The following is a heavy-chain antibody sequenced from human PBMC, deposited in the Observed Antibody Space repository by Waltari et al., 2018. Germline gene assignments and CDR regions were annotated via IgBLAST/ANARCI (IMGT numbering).Heavy chain of an antibody. CDR1: GGSFSGYY. CDR3: ARGSRTLTGYPHLDY. Sequence: QVQLQQWGAGLLKPSETLSLTCAVYGGSFSGYYWGWIRQPPGKGLEWIGEINHSGSTNYNPSLKSRVTISVDTSKNQFSLKLSSVTAADTAVYYCARGSRTLTGYPHLDYWGQGTLVTVSS. CDR2: INHSGST. J-gene: IGHJ4*02. V-gene: IGHV4-34*01. D-gene: IGHD3-9*01.